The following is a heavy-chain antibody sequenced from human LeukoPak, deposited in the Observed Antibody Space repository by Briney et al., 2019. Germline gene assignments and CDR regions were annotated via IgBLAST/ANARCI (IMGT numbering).Heavy chain of an antibody. CDR2: ISSSSSYI. Sequence: GGSLRLSCAASGFTFSSYSMNWVRQAPGKGLEWVSSISSSSSYIYYADSVKGRFTISRDNAKNSLYLQMNSLRAEDTAVYYCARDLHSSGWQSYNWFGPWGQGTLVTVSS. V-gene: IGHV3-21*01. CDR3: ARDLHSSGWQSYNWFGP. J-gene: IGHJ5*02. CDR1: GFTFSSYS. D-gene: IGHD6-19*01.